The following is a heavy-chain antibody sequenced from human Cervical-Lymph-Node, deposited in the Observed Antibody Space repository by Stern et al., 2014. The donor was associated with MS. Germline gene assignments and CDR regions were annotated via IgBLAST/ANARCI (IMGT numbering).Heavy chain of an antibody. Sequence: DQLVESGGGVVQPGRSLRLSCAASGFTFSSYAMHWVRQAPGKGLEWGALISYDGNNKYYADSVKGRFTISRDNSKNTLYVQTNSLRAEDTAVYYCARGRQLVRGNGYYYGMDVWGQGTTVTVSS. J-gene: IGHJ6*02. V-gene: IGHV3-30-3*01. CDR1: GFTFSSYA. CDR3: ARGRQLVRGNGYYYGMDV. CDR2: ISYDGNNK. D-gene: IGHD6-6*01.